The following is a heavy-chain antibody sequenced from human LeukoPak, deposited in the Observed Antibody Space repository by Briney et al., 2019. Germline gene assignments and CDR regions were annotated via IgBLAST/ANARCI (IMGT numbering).Heavy chain of an antibody. D-gene: IGHD3-16*01. CDR2: INHNGNVN. V-gene: IGHV3-7*03. J-gene: IGHJ6*02. CDR3: ARGGGLDV. Sequence: GGSLRLSCAASGFTFNYAWMSWARQAPGKGLEWVASINHNGNVNYYVDSVKGRFTISRDNAKNSLYLQMSNLRAEDTAVYFCARGGGLDVWAKGPRSPSP. CDR1: GFTFNYAW.